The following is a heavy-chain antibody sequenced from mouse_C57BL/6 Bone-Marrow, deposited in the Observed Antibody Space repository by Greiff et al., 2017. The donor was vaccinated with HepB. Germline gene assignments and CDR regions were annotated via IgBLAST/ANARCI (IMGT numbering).Heavy chain of an antibody. J-gene: IGHJ1*03. CDR2: INPNYGTT. Sequence: EVQLQQSGPELVKPGASVKISCKASGYSFTDYNMNWVKQSNGKSLEWIGVINPNYGTTSYNQKFKGKATLTVDQSSSTAYMQLKSLTSEDSAVYCCARYYYGSSYWYFDVWGTGTTVTVSS. CDR3: ARYYYGSSYWYFDV. CDR1: GYSFTDYN. D-gene: IGHD1-1*01. V-gene: IGHV1-39*01.